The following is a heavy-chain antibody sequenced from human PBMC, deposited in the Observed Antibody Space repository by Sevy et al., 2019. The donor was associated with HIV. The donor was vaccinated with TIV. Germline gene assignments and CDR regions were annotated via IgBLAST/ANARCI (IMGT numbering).Heavy chain of an antibody. Sequence: GGSLRLSYAASGFTFSTYSMNWVRQAPGKGLEWVSSISSDSSYIYYADSMKGRFTISRDNAKKSLYLQMNSLRVEDTAVYYCVRDLFESSGFRDFDYWGQGTLVTVSS. CDR3: VRDLFESSGFRDFDY. CDR1: GFTFSTYS. V-gene: IGHV3-21*01. D-gene: IGHD6-19*01. J-gene: IGHJ4*02. CDR2: ISSDSSYI.